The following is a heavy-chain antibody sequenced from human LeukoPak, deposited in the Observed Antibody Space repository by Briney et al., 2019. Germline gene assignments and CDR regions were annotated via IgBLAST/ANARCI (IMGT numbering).Heavy chain of an antibody. D-gene: IGHD6-13*01. CDR3: AGGIAAAGIGY. CDR1: GFTFSSYG. Sequence: GGSLRLSCAASGFTFSSYGMHWVRQAPGKGLEWVAVISYDGSNKYYADSVKGRFTISRDDSKNTLYLQMNSLRAEDTAVYYCAGGIAAAGIGYWGQGTLVTVSS. J-gene: IGHJ4*02. V-gene: IGHV3-30*03. CDR2: ISYDGSNK.